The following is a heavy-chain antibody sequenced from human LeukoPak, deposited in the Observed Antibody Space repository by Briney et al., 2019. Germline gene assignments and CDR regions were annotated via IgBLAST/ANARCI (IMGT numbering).Heavy chain of an antibody. CDR1: GGTFSSYA. J-gene: IGHJ3*02. V-gene: IGHV1-69*13. D-gene: IGHD5-24*01. Sequence: GASVKVSCKASGGTFSSYAISWVRQAPGQGLEWMGGIIPIFGTANYAQKFQGRVTITADESTSTAYMELSSLRSEDTAVHYCATTDGWAQGGAFDIWGQGTMVTVSS. CDR3: ATTDGWAQGGAFDI. CDR2: IIPIFGTA.